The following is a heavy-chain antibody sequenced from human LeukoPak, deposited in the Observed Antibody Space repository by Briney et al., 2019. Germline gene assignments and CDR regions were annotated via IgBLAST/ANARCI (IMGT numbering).Heavy chain of an antibody. V-gene: IGHV4-30-4*01. CDR3: AREPLYCSSTSCSLLDY. CDR2: IYYSGST. CDR1: GGSISSGDYY. D-gene: IGHD2-2*01. Sequence: SETLSLTCTVSGGSISSGDYYWSWIRQPPGKGLEWIGYIYYSGSTYYNPSLKSRVTISVDTSKNQFSLKLSSVTAADTAVYYCAREPLYCSSTSCSLLDYWGQGTLVTVSS. J-gene: IGHJ4*02.